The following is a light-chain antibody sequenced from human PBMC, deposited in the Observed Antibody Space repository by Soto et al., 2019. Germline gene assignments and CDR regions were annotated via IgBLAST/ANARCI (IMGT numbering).Light chain of an antibody. Sequence: DIPMTQSPSSLAASVGERVTITCRASQNIHSFLNWYQQKPGKAPQVLIYGGSALQSGVPSRFSGSGSGTDFTLTISSLQPEDFASYFCQQSYNIPFTFGPGTRVDI. J-gene: IGKJ3*01. V-gene: IGKV1-39*01. CDR2: GGS. CDR1: QNIHSF. CDR3: QQSYNIPFT.